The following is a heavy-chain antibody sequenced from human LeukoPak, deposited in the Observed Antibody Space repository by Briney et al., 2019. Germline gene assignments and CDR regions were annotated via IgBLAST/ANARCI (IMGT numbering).Heavy chain of an antibody. Sequence: GGSLRLSCAASGFTFSSYGMHWVRQAPGKGLEWVAVIWYDGSNKYYADSVKGRFTISRDNSKNTLYLQMNSLRAEDTAVYYCARVGCSSTSCYTTLYYYYYMDVWGKGTTVTVSS. CDR1: GFTFSSYG. D-gene: IGHD2-2*02. J-gene: IGHJ6*03. V-gene: IGHV3-33*01. CDR3: ARVGCSSTSCYTTLYYYYYMDV. CDR2: IWYDGSNK.